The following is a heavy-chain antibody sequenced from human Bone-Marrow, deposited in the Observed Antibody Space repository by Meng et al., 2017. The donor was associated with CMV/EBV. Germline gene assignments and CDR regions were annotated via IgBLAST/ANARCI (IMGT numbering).Heavy chain of an antibody. J-gene: IGHJ4*02. D-gene: IGHD6-13*01. V-gene: IGHV3-30-3*01. CDR3: ARGITAGTVGEFDY. CDR1: GFTFSSYA. CDR2: ISYDGSNK. Sequence: GESLKISCAASGFTFSSYAMHWVRQAPGKGLEWVALISYDGSNKYYADSVKGRFTISRDNSKNTLYLQMNSLRAEDTAVYYCARGITAGTVGEFDYWGQGTLVTVSS.